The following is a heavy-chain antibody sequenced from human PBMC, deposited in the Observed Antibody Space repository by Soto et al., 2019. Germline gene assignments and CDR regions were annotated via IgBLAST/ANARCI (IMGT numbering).Heavy chain of an antibody. CDR3: ARSTNDYGDRH. Sequence: QVQLVQSGAEVKKPGASVKVSCKASGYTFTSYDINWVRQATGQGLEWMGWMNPNSGNTGYAQKFQGTVTMTSNTSISTAYMALRSLRSEDTAVYYCARSTNDYGDRHWGQGPLVTVSP. CDR2: MNPNSGNT. D-gene: IGHD4-17*01. V-gene: IGHV1-8*01. J-gene: IGHJ4*02. CDR1: GYTFTSYD.